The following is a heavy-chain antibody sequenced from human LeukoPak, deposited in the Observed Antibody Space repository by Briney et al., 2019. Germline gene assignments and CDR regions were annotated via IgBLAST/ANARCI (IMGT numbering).Heavy chain of an antibody. CDR3: AKEKDYDILTGYYYPRYFDY. CDR1: GFTFDDYA. Sequence: PGRSLRLSCAASGFTFDDYAMHWVRQAPGKGLEWVSGISWNSGSIGYAGSVKGRFAISRDNAKNSLYLQMNSLRAEDTALYYCAKEKDYDILTGYYYPRYFDYWGQGTLVTVSS. CDR2: ISWNSGSI. D-gene: IGHD3-9*01. J-gene: IGHJ4*02. V-gene: IGHV3-9*01.